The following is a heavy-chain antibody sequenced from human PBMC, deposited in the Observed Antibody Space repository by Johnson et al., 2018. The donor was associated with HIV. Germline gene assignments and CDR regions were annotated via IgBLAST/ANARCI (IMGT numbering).Heavy chain of an antibody. Sequence: VQLVESGGGLVKPGGSLRLSCAASGFTFSNAWMSWVRQAPGKGLEWVGRIKIKTDGGTTDYAAPVKGRFTISRENAKSSLYLQMNSLRVGDTAVYYCTRWGTVAAAGRGVVGGDAFDIWGQGTMVTVSS. D-gene: IGHD6-13*01. V-gene: IGHV3-15*01. CDR3: TRWGTVAAAGRGVVGGDAFDI. J-gene: IGHJ3*02. CDR2: IKIKTDGGTT. CDR1: GFTFSNAW.